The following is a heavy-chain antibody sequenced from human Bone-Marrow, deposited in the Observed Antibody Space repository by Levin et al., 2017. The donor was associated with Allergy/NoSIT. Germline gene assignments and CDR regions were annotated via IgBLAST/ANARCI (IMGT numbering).Heavy chain of an antibody. J-gene: IGHJ6*02. D-gene: IGHD3-10*01. V-gene: IGHV1-2*02. Sequence: PGGSLRLSCNTFGYTFTGHHLHWVRQAPGQGLEWMGCINPNGGGTKFAHNFQGRVVMSRDTYTKTAYLELRSLRFDDTAVYYCARDIAARPGFGLAVWGQGTTVAVSS. CDR2: INPNGGGT. CDR3: ARDIAARPGFGLAV. CDR1: GYTFTGHH.